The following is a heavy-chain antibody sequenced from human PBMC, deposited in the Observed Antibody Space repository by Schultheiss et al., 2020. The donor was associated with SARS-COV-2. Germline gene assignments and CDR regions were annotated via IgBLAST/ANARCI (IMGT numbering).Heavy chain of an antibody. V-gene: IGHV4-4*07. CDR3: ATLPLVGTSAYYFDF. CDR1: GGSISSYY. J-gene: IGHJ4*02. D-gene: IGHD1-26*01. CDR2: IYTSGST. Sequence: SETLSLTCTVSGGSISSYYWSWIRQPAGKGLEWIGRIYTSGSTYYNPSLKSRVTISADTSKNQFSLKLSSVTAADTAVYYCATLPLVGTSAYYFDFWGQGTLVTVSS.